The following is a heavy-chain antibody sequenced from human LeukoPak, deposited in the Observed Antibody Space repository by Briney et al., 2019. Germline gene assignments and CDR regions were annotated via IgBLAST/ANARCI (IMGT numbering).Heavy chain of an antibody. Sequence: VASVKVSCKASGYTFTSYYMHWVRHAPGQGLEWMGIINPSGGSTSYAQKFQGRVTMTRDMSTSTVYMELSSLRSEDTAVYYCARVGIVGATGDYWGQGTLVTVSS. CDR1: GYTFTSYY. J-gene: IGHJ4*02. V-gene: IGHV1-46*01. CDR2: INPSGGST. D-gene: IGHD1-26*01. CDR3: ARVGIVGATGDY.